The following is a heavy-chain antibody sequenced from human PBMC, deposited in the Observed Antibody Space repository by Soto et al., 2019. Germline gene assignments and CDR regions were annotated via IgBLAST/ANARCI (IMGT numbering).Heavy chain of an antibody. V-gene: IGHV1-69*13. Sequence: ASVKVSCKASGGTFSSYAISWVRQAPGQGLEWMGGIIPIFGTANYAQKFQGRVTTTADESTSTAYMELSSLRSEDTAVYYCAREEGSSYAFDIWGQGTMVTVSS. CDR3: AREEGSSYAFDI. J-gene: IGHJ3*02. CDR1: GGTFSSYA. D-gene: IGHD6-6*01. CDR2: IIPIFGTA.